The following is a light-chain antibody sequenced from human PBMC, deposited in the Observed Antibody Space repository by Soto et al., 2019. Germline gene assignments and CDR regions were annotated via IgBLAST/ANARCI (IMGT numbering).Light chain of an antibody. CDR2: EVT. Sequence: QSALTQPASVSGSPGQSITISCTGTSSDVGAYNYVSWYQQHPGKAPKLMIYEVTNRPLGVSNRFSGSKSGNTASLTISGLQTEDEADYYCSSYTTSSTRVFGGGTTLTVL. J-gene: IGLJ2*01. CDR1: SSDVGAYNY. CDR3: SSYTTSSTRV. V-gene: IGLV2-14*01.